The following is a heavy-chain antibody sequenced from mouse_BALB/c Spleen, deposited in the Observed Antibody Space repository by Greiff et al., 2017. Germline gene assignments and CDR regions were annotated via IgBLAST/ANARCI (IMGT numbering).Heavy chain of an antibody. J-gene: IGHJ3*01. CDR3: AREGLRLPFAY. D-gene: IGHD1-2*01. Sequence: VQLQQSGPELVKPGASVKMSCKASGYTFTSYVMHWVKQKPGQGLEWIGYINPYNDGTKYNEKFKGKATLTSDKSSSTAYMELSSLTSEDSAVYYCAREGLRLPFAYWGQGTLVTVSA. CDR1: GYTFTSYV. V-gene: IGHV1-14*01. CDR2: INPYNDGT.